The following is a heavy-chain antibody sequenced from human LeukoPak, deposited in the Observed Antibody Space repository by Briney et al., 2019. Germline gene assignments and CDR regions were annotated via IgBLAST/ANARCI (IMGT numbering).Heavy chain of an antibody. J-gene: IGHJ4*02. V-gene: IGHV4-34*01. CDR3: ARGRSGYDWDPSFDY. CDR2: INHSGST. CDR1: GGSFSGYY. D-gene: IGHD5-12*01. Sequence: SETLSLTCAVYGGSFSGYYWSWIRQPPGKGLEWIGEINHSGSTNYNPSLKSRVTISVDTSKNQFSLKLSSVTAADTAVYYCARGRSGYDWDPSFDYWGQGTLVTVSS.